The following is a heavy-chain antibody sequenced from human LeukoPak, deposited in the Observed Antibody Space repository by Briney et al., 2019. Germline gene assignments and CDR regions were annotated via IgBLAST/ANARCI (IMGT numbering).Heavy chain of an antibody. V-gene: IGHV4-59*01. D-gene: IGHD1-1*01. J-gene: IGHJ4*02. CDR2: INYSGST. Sequence: PSETLSLTCTVSGGSISSYYWSWIRQPPGKGLEWIGYINYSGSTNYNPSLKSRVTISVDTSKNQFSLKLSSVTAADTAVYYCASESTGTTGFDYWGQGTLVTVSS. CDR3: ASESTGTTGFDY. CDR1: GGSISSYY.